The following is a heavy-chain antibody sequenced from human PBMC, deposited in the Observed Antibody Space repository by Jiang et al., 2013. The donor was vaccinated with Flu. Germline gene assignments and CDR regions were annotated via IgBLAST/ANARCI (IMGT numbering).Heavy chain of an antibody. CDR1: VSSNSAA. CDR3: ARAPLDSSSSGLYFDY. D-gene: IGHD6-6*01. CDR2: TYYRSKWYN. V-gene: IGHV6-1*01. Sequence: VSSNSAAWNWIRQSPSRGLEWLGRTYYRSKWYNDYAVSVKSRITINPDTSKNQFSLQLNSVTPEDTAVYYCARAPLDSSSSGLYFDYWGQGTLVTVSS. J-gene: IGHJ4*02.